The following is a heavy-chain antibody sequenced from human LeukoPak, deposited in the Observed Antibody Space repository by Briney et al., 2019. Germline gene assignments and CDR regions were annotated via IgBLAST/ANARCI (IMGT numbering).Heavy chain of an antibody. CDR1: DGSISSGTYS. J-gene: IGHJ6*02. Sequence: SETLSLTCAVSDGSISSGTYSWSWIRQPPGKGLEWIGYISHSGSTYYNPSLKSRVTISVDRSTNQFSLKLSSVTGADPAVDYWARGQDSSGWYYYYGMDVWGQGTTVTVSS. CDR2: ISHSGST. V-gene: IGHV4-30-2*01. D-gene: IGHD6-19*01. CDR3: ARGQDSSGWYYYYGMDV.